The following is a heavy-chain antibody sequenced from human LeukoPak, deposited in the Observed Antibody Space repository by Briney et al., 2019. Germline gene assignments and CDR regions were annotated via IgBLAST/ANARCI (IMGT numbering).Heavy chain of an antibody. Sequence: GSLRLSCAASEFTFSNYWMSWVRQAPGKGLEWIGYIYYTGSTNKNPSLKSRVTMSVDTSKNQFSLNLKSVTPEDTAVYYCARNLIPEQLVLNFWGQGILVTVSS. V-gene: IGHV4-59*01. CDR3: ARNLIPEQLVLNF. D-gene: IGHD6-13*01. CDR1: EFTFSNYW. CDR2: IYYTGST. J-gene: IGHJ4*02.